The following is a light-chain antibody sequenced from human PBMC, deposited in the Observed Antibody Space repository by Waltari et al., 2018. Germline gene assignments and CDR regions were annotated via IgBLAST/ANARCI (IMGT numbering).Light chain of an antibody. CDR2: EGT. Sequence: QSALTQPASVSGSPGQSITISCTGTSSDVGAYSLVSWYQHHPGKAPKLMIFEGTKRPSGVSNRFSGSTSGNTASLTISGLQGEDEADYYCCSYAGSTTWVFGGGTKLTVL. J-gene: IGLJ3*02. CDR1: SSDVGAYSL. V-gene: IGLV2-23*01. CDR3: CSYAGSTTWV.